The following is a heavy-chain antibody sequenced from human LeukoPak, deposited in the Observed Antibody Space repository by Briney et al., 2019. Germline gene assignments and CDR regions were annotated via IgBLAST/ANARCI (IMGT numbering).Heavy chain of an antibody. V-gene: IGHV4-59*01. CDR2: IYYSGST. CDR3: ARGLGDYGGNFGY. D-gene: IGHD4-23*01. Sequence: SETLSLTCTVSGGSISSYYWSWIRQPPGKGLEWIGYIYYSGSTNYNPSLKSRVTISVDTSKNQFSLKLSSVTAADTAVYYCARGLGDYGGNFGYWGQGTLVTVSS. CDR1: GGSISSYY. J-gene: IGHJ4*02.